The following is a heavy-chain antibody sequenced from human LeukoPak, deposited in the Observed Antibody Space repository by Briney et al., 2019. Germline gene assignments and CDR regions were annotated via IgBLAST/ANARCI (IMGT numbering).Heavy chain of an antibody. CDR3: ARGSSNSDFDY. CDR1: GGSISSYY. CDR2: IYYSGST. V-gene: IGHV4-59*01. Sequence: SETLSLTCTVSGGSISSYYWSWIRQPPGKGLEWIGYIYYSGSTNYNRSLKSRVTISVDTSKNQFSLKLSSVTAADTAVYYCARGSSNSDFDYWGQGTLVTVSS. D-gene: IGHD4-23*01. J-gene: IGHJ4*02.